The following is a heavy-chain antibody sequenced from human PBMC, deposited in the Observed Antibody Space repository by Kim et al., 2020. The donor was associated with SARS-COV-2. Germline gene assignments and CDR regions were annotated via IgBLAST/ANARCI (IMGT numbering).Heavy chain of an antibody. D-gene: IGHD3-10*01. CDR1: GGTFSSYA. V-gene: IGHV1-69*04. CDR3: ARGWFGEFWAFDY. J-gene: IGHJ4*02. Sequence: SVKVSCKASGGTFSSYAISWVRQAPGQGLEWMGRIIPILGIANYAQKFQGRVTITADKSTSTAYMELSSLRSEDTAVYYCARGWFGEFWAFDYWGQGTLVTVSS. CDR2: IIPILGIA.